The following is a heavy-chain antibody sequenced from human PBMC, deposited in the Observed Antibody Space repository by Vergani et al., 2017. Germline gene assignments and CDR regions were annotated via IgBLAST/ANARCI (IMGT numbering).Heavy chain of an antibody. CDR3: ARAAYCSSTSCYTFNDYYYMDV. CDR1: GGTFSSYA. V-gene: IGHV1-69*01. CDR2: IIPIFGTA. D-gene: IGHD2-2*02. J-gene: IGHJ6*03. Sequence: QVQLVQSGAEVKKPGSSVKVSCKASGGTFSSYAISWVRQAPGQGLEWMGGIIPIFGTANYAQKFQGRVTITADESTSTAYMELSSLRSEDTAVYYCARAAYCSSTSCYTFNDYYYMDVGGKGTTVTVSS.